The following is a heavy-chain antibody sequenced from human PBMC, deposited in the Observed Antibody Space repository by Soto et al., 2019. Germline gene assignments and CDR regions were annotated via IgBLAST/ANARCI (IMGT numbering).Heavy chain of an antibody. CDR2: INHSGST. CDR3: ARKQVHYYGMDV. CDR1: GGSFSGYY. J-gene: IGHJ6*02. Sequence: SETLSLTCAVYGGSFSGYYWSWIRQPPGKGLEWIGEINHSGSTNYNPPLKSRVTISVDTSKNQFSLKLSSVTAADTAVYYCARKQVHYYGMDVWGQGTTVTVSS. D-gene: IGHD3-10*01. V-gene: IGHV4-34*01.